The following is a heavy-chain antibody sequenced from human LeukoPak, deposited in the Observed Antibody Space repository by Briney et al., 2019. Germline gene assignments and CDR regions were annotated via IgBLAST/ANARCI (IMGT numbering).Heavy chain of an antibody. Sequence: GGSLRLSCTTSGFNFRAYWMGWVRQAPGKGLEWVAGISDSGDYTWYADSVKGRFTISRDNSKDTLYLQMISMRVEDTALYYCMKGGWGVTYDYWGQGTLVTVSS. CDR1: GFNFRAYW. CDR3: MKGGWGVTYDY. J-gene: IGHJ4*02. V-gene: IGHV3-23*01. CDR2: ISDSGDYT. D-gene: IGHD3-10*01.